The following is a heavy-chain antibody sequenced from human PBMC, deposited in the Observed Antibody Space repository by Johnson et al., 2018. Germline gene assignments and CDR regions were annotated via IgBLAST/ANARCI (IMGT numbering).Heavy chain of an antibody. CDR1: GGSISNSSYY. J-gene: IGHJ3*01. Sequence: QVQLQESGPGLVKPSETLSLTCTVSGGSISNSSYYWGWVRQPPGKGLEWLGSIYYLGSPYTGPPLQRRVTIPRDTSKNQFPLKLTSLTATDTAMYYCVTDGGFMASRLGRAFHVWGPGTMVIVSS. V-gene: IGHV4-39*01. CDR2: IYYLGSP. D-gene: IGHD3-16*01. CDR3: VTDGGFMASRLGRAFHV.